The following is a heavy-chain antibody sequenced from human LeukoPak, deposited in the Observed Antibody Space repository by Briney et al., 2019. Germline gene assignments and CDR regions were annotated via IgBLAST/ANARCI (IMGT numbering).Heavy chain of an antibody. CDR1: GFTFSNAW. Sequence: GGTLRLSCAASGFTFSNAWMSWVCQAPGKGLEWVVRIKSKTDARTTDYASPVKGRFTISRDDSKNTLYLHMNSLKTEDTAVYYCTTGIVVVVAAPHYYYYGMDVWGKGTTVTVSS. J-gene: IGHJ6*04. D-gene: IGHD2-15*01. V-gene: IGHV3-15*01. CDR3: TTGIVVVVAAPHYYYYGMDV. CDR2: IKSKTDARTT.